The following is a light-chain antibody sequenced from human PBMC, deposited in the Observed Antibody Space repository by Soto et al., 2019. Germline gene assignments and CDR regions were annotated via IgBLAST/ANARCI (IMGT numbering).Light chain of an antibody. CDR3: QQYGSSRRT. CDR1: QSVSSSY. J-gene: IGKJ1*01. CDR2: GAS. V-gene: IGKV3-20*01. Sequence: ESVFTRSPGTLSLSPGERATLSCRASQSVSSSYLAWYQQKPGQAPRLLIYGASSRATGIPDRFSGSGSGTDFTLTISRLEPEDFATYYCQQYGSSRRTFGQGTKVDIK.